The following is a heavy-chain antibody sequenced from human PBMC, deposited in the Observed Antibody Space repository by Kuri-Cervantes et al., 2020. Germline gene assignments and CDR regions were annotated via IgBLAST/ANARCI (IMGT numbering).Heavy chain of an antibody. D-gene: IGHD3-10*01. J-gene: IGHJ4*02. CDR1: GFTFSSYA. Sequence: GESLKISCAASGFTFSSYAMSWVRQAPGKGLEWVSAISGSGGSTYYADSVKGRFTISRDNSKNTLYLQMNSLRAEDTAVYYCARGGLWFGELSSFDYWGQGTLVTVSS. CDR2: ISGSGGST. CDR3: ARGGLWFGELSSFDY. V-gene: IGHV3-23*01.